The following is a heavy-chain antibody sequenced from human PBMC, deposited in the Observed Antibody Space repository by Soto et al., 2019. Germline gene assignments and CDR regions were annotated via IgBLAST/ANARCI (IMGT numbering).Heavy chain of an antibody. CDR1: GFTFSSYG. D-gene: IGHD5-18*01. CDR2: ISYDGSNK. V-gene: IGHV3-30*18. CDR3: AKDDRRRYRTYYYYYGMDV. Sequence: GGSLRLSCAASGFTFSSYGMHWVRQAPGKGLEWVAVISYDGSNKYYADSVKGRFTISRDNSKNTLYLQMNSLRAEDTAVYYCAKDDRRRYRTYYYYYGMDVWGQGTTVTVSS. J-gene: IGHJ6*02.